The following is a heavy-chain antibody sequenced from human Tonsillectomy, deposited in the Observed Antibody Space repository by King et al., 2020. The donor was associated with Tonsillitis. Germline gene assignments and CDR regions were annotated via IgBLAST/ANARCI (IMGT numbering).Heavy chain of an antibody. V-gene: IGHV3-23*04. CDR1: GFTFSIYA. J-gene: IGHJ6*03. CDR3: AKDLKGMTVAGSRGFYYYYMDV. CDR2: ISFGGEST. D-gene: IGHD6-19*01. Sequence: VQLVESGGGLVQPGGSLRLSCEASGFTFSIYAMSWVRRVPGKGQDGVSSISFGGESTFYAYSAKGRFTISRDNSKTTLYLQMTSLRAEDTAIYYCAKDLKGMTVAGSRGFYYYYMDVWGKGTAVTVSS.